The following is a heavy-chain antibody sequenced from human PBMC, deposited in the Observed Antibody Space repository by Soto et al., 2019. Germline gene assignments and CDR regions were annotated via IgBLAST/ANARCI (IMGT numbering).Heavy chain of an antibody. V-gene: IGHV1-18*04. D-gene: IGHD4-4*01. CDR2: ISAYNGNT. CDR3: ARDVPFTVASSERPNHHHLLAV. Sequence: ASVKVSCKASGYTFTNYGISWVRQAPGQGLEWMGWISAYNGNTNYPQKVQGRVTMTTDTSTSTAFMELRSLRSDDTAVYFCARDVPFTVASSERPNHHHLLAVWGQGTTVTVSS. J-gene: IGHJ6*02. CDR1: GYTFTNYG.